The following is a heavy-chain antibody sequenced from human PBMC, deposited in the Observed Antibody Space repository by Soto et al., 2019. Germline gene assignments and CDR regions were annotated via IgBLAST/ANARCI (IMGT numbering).Heavy chain of an antibody. D-gene: IGHD3-3*02. CDR3: PHIAPGPLIFAY. CDR2: IYWDRDK. Sequence: QVTLKESGPTVMKPTQTLTLTCTFSGFSLTTRGVGVAWIRQPPGQALEWLAAIYWDRDKRYSPSLTDRLTITKDTSNNQVVLTLTNMDPVYTATYYCPHIAPGPLIFAYWGPGTPVTGSS. V-gene: IGHV2-5*02. J-gene: IGHJ4*02. CDR1: GFSLTTRGVG.